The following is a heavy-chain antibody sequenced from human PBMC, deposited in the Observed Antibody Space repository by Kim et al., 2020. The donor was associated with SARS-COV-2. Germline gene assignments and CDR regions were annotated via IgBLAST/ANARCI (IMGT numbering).Heavy chain of an antibody. D-gene: IGHD6-6*01. Sequence: ASVKVSCKASGYTFTGYYMHWVRQAPGQGLEWMGWINPNSGGTNYAQKFQGRVTMTRDTSISTAYMELSRLRSDDTAVYYCARTSYSSSATYYYYYYMDVWGKGTTVTVSS. V-gene: IGHV1-2*02. CDR1: GYTFTGYY. CDR3: ARTSYSSSATYYYYYYMDV. J-gene: IGHJ6*03. CDR2: INPNSGGT.